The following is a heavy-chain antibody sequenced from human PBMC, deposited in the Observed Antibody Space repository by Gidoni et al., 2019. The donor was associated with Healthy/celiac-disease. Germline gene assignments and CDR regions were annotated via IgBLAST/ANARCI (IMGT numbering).Heavy chain of an antibody. CDR2: IYYSGST. V-gene: IGHV4-39*01. J-gene: IGHJ4*02. D-gene: IGHD1-26*01. CDR1: GGSISSSSYY. Sequence: QLQLQESGPGLVKPPETLFLTCTVSGGSISSSSYYWGWIRQPPGKGLEWIGSIYYSGSTYYNPSLKSRVTISVDTSKKQFSLKLNSVTAADTAVYYCARSVGGTELDYWGQGTLVTVSS. CDR3: ARSVGGTELDY.